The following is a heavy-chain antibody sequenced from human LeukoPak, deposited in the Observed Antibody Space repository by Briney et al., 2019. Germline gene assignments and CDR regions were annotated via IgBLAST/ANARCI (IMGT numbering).Heavy chain of an antibody. V-gene: IGHV3-74*01. CDR1: GFTFSSYW. J-gene: IGHJ4*02. Sequence: GGSLRLSCAASGFTFSSYWMHWVRQAPGEGLVWVSLINSDGSSTTYADSVMGRFTISRDNAKNTLYLQMNSLRAEDTAVYYCARDVVYNLNYSGQGTLVTVSS. D-gene: IGHD5/OR15-5a*01. CDR2: INSDGSST. CDR3: ARDVVYNLNY.